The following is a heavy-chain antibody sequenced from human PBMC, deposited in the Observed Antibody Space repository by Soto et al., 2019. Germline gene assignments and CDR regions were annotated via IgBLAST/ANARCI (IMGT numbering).Heavy chain of an antibody. CDR2: IYYSGIT. Sequence: PSETLSLTCTVSGGSVSSGSYYWSWILQPPGKGLEWIGYIYYSGITNYNPSLKSRFTVSRDNAKYSLFLQMTALRAEDSAMYFCATVAFGYHSHSASWGRGALVTVSS. V-gene: IGHV4-61*01. D-gene: IGHD6-25*01. CDR3: ATVAFGYHSHSAS. CDR1: GGSVSSGSYY. J-gene: IGHJ5*02.